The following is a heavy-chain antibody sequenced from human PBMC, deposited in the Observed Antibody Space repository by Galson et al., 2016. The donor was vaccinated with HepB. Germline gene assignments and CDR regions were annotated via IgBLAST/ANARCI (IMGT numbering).Heavy chain of an antibody. CDR1: GHTFTSYY. J-gene: IGHJ2*01. D-gene: IGHD6-19*01. CDR2: IIPLFGTA. Sequence: SVKVSCKASGHTFTSYYIHWARQAPGQGLEWMGGIIPLFGTANYAQKFQGRVTITADESTTTVYMELSSLRSEDTAVYYCARGSEGIAVAGTGYFDLWGRGTLVTVSS. V-gene: IGHV1-69*13. CDR3: ARGSEGIAVAGTGYFDL.